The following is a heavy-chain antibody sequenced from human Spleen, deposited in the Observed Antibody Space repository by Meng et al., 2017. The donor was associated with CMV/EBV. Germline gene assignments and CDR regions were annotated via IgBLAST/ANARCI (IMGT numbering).Heavy chain of an antibody. D-gene: IGHD1-14*01. Sequence: ASVQVSCKASGYTFTTYYMHWVRQAPGQGLEWMGIINPSGDNTAYAQRFQGRVTMTRDTSTNTVYMELSSLRSEDTAVYYCARPVRPLSTTGGMDVWGPGTTVTVSS. CDR3: ARPVRPLSTTGGMDV. CDR2: INPSGDNT. CDR1: GYTFTTYY. J-gene: IGHJ6*02. V-gene: IGHV1-46*01.